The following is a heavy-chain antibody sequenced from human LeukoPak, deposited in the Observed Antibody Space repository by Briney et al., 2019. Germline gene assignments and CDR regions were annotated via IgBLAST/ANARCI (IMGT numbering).Heavy chain of an antibody. CDR3: AKEGIAAADYFDY. J-gene: IGHJ4*02. Sequence: GGSLRLSCAASGFTFSSYGMHWVRQAPGKGLEGVAFIRYDGSNKYYADSLKGRFTISRDNSKNTLYLQMNSLRAEDTAVYYCAKEGIAAADYFDYWGQGTLVTVSS. D-gene: IGHD6-13*01. CDR1: GFTFSSYG. V-gene: IGHV3-30*02. CDR2: IRYDGSNK.